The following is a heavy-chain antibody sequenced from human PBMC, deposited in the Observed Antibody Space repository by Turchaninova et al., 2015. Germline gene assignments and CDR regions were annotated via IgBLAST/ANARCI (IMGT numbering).Heavy chain of an antibody. J-gene: IGHJ4*02. CDR2: IHPNSGGT. CDR3: ARYHYYDSSGLDY. V-gene: IGHV1-2*02. Sequence: LVQSGAEVKKPGASVKVSCKASGYTFTGYYMHWVRQAPGQGLEWMGWIHPNSGGTNYAQKFQGRVTMTRDTSISTAYMELSRLRSDDTAVYYCARYHYYDSSGLDYWGQGTLVTVSS. D-gene: IGHD3-22*01. CDR1: GYTFTGYY.